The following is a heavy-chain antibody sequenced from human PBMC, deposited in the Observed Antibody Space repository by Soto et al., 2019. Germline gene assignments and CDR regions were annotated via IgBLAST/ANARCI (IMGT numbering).Heavy chain of an antibody. D-gene: IGHD3-3*02. CDR3: GRDAPGLAPY. V-gene: IGHV4-31*03. CDR1: GGSIIDGQTY. J-gene: IGHJ4*02. Sequence: PSETLSLTCTVSGGSIIDGQTYLNWIRQHPERGLEWMGYINYRGTTNYSPAPKSRILISIDTSKNQFSLRLSSVTAAETAVYYCGRDAPGLAPYWGQGTLVTVSS. CDR2: INYRGTT.